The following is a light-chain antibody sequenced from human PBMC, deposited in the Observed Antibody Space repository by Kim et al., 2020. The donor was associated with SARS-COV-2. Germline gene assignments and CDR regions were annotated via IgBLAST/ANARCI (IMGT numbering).Light chain of an antibody. CDR3: QVWDSNSDHPYV. Sequence: PGGTAKITCGGNNIGTKNVHWYQQRPGQAPVLVIYYDSDRPSGIPERFSGSNSGNTATLTISRVEAGDEADYYCQVWDSNSDHPYVFGAGTKVTVL. CDR2: YDS. CDR1: NIGTKN. V-gene: IGLV3-21*04. J-gene: IGLJ1*01.